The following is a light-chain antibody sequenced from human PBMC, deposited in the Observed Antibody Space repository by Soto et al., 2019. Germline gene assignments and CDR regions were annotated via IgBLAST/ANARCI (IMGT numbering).Light chain of an antibody. J-gene: IGKJ3*01. CDR3: QQRSNWLFT. CDR2: DAS. CDR1: QSVSSY. V-gene: IGKV3-11*01. Sequence: EIVLTQSPATLSLSPGERATLSCRASQSVSSYLAWYQQKPGQAPRLLIYDASNRATGIPARFSGSGSGTDFTLTISSLEPEYLAVYYCQQRSNWLFTFGPGTKVDIK.